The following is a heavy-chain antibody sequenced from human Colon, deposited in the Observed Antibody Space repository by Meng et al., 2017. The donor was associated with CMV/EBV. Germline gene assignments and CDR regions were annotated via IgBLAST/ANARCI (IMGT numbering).Heavy chain of an antibody. J-gene: IGHJ5*02. CDR3: AKTDYDFWTGYLGCLDA. CDR2: GNPNNGAT. V-gene: IGHV1-2*02. CDR1: YHFTVKH. D-gene: IGHD3/OR15-3a*01. Sequence: YHFTVKHIHWGRQAPGQGVEGRGWGNPNNGATNNAQELLGRVAMTRDKSTATADLELTGLRLDDTAVDYCAKTDYDFWTGYLGCLDAWGQGTLVTVSS.